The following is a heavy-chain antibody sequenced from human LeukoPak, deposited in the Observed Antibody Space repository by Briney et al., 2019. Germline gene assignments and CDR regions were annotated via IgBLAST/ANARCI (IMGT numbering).Heavy chain of an antibody. V-gene: IGHV4-34*01. J-gene: IGHJ4*02. CDR1: GGSFSGYY. D-gene: IGHD3-16*01. CDR2: INHSGST. CDR3: ARVGDQIIDY. Sequence: SETLSLTCAVYGGSFSGYYWSWIRQPPGKGLEWIGEINHSGSTNYNPSLKSRVTISVDTSKNQFSLKLSSVTAADTAVYYCARVGDQIIDYWGQGTLVTVSS.